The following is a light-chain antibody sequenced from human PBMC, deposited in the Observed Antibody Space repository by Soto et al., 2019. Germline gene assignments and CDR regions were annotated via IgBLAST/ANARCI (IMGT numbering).Light chain of an antibody. V-gene: IGKV4-1*01. CDR1: QSDLYRANNRSH. CDR2: WAS. Sequence: DIVLTQFPESLTVSPGERVTINCDSSQSDLYRANNRSHLAWFQQRPGQPPKLLIFWASFRESGVPARFSGSGSGTHFTLTISSLQAEDVAVYHCHQFFITPWTFGQGTRVEIK. J-gene: IGKJ1*01. CDR3: HQFFITPWT.